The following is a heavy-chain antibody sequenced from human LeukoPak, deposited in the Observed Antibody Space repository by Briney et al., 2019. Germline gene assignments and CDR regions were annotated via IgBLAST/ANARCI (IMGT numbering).Heavy chain of an antibody. D-gene: IGHD3-16*01. V-gene: IGHV1-2*02. CDR3: ARGGSAGDRYYYYYYGMDV. J-gene: IGHJ6*02. CDR2: INPNSGGT. Sequence: ASVNVSCKASGYSFSRYGISWVRQAPGQGLEGMGWINPNSGGTNYAQKFQGRVTMTRDTSISTAYMELSRLRSDDTAVYYCARGGSAGDRYYYYYYGMDVWGQGTTVTVSS. CDR1: GYSFSRYG.